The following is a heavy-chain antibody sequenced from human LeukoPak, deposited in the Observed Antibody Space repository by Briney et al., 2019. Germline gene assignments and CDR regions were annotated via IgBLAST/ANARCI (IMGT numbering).Heavy chain of an antibody. CDR1: GGSFSGYY. CDR3: ARFHDSSGYYWGNWFDP. V-gene: IGHV4-34*01. CDR2: INHSGST. D-gene: IGHD3-22*01. Sequence: PSETLSLTCAVYGGSFSGYYWSWIRQPPGKGLEWSGEINHSGSTNYNPSLKSRVTISVDTSKNQFSLKLSSVTAADTAVYYCARFHDSSGYYWGNWFDPWGQGTLVTVSS. J-gene: IGHJ5*02.